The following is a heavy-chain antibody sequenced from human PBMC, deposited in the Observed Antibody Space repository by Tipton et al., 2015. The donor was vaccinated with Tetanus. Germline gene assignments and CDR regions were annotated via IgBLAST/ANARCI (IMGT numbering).Heavy chain of an antibody. CDR2: VWYGGSHK. CDR1: GFNFSVYG. Sequence: QVQLVQSGGGLVKPGGSLRLSCAASGFNFSVYGMHWVRQAPGKGLEWVAVVWYGGSHKYYADSVKGRFTISRDNSKDTVFLQMNSLRSEDTAVYYCARGEYYEIWTGSYRNRYNGLDVWGQGTTVTVYS. D-gene: IGHD3-9*01. V-gene: IGHV3-33*01. CDR3: ARGEYYEIWTGSYRNRYNGLDV. J-gene: IGHJ6*02.